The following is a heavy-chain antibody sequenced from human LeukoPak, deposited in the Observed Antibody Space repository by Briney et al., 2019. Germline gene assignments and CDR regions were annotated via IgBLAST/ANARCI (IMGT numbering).Heavy chain of an antibody. CDR2: IDAGNGNA. V-gene: IGHV1-3*01. D-gene: IGHD5-12*01. CDR3: ARTWIHKNWFDP. CDR1: GYTFTDYG. J-gene: IGHJ5*02. Sequence: ASVKVSCKASGYTFTDYGMHWVRQAPGQRLEWMAWIDAGNGNAKYSQKFQGRVTITRDTSTSTAYMELSSLRSEDTAVYYCARTWIHKNWFDPWGQGTLVTVSS.